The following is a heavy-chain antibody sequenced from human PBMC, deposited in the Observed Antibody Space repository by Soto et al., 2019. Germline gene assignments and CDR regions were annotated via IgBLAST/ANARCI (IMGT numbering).Heavy chain of an antibody. CDR1: GGSISGRYYY. Sequence: ETLSLTCADSGGSISGRYYYWGWLRQSPGRGPEWIGSVFYTGFTSYNPSLESRVSVSVDTSKNQFSLKVSAVTAADTAVYYCASSQKGYNWNYFDHWGQGALVPVSS. CDR3: ASSQKGYNWNYFDH. CDR2: VFYTGFT. D-gene: IGHD1-20*01. J-gene: IGHJ4*02. V-gene: IGHV4-39*01.